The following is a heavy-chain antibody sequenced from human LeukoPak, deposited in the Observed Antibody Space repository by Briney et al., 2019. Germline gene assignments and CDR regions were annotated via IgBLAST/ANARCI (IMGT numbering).Heavy chain of an antibody. CDR1: GFTVSSSY. V-gene: IGHV3-53*01. CDR3: ARGNDYGDSEYFQH. Sequence: PGGSLRLACAASGFTVSSSYMSWVRQAPGKGLEWVAVIYSVGSTFYADSVKGRFTISRVNSENTLYLQMNSLTAEDTAVYYCARGNDYGDSEYFQHWGQGTPVTVSS. D-gene: IGHD4-17*01. J-gene: IGHJ1*01. CDR2: IYSVGST.